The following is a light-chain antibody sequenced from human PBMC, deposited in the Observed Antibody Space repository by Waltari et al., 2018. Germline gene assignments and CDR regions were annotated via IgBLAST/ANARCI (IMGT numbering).Light chain of an antibody. V-gene: IGLV3-10*01. J-gene: IGLJ2*01. CDR2: DDN. CDR3: YSTDSTGNHVV. Sequence: SYELTQPPSVSVSPGQTARITCSGDALPKKYAFWYRQKSGQAPVLIIYDDNKRPSGIPERFSGSSSGTMATLTISGAQVEDEADYYCYSTDSTGNHVVFGGGTKLTVL. CDR1: ALPKKY.